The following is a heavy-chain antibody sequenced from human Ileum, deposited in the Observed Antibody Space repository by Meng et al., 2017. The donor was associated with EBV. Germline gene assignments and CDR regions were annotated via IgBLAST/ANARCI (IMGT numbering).Heavy chain of an antibody. D-gene: IGHD3-22*01. V-gene: IGHV4-4*02. CDR1: GGSSSRSDW. CDR2: TSHSGST. J-gene: IGHJ4*02. Sequence: QVQLQESGPGLVKPSETLSLTCAVSGGSSSRSDWWSWVRQPPGKGLEWIGETSHSGSTNYSPSLKSRVTISLDKSKNQLSLKLSSVTAADTAVYYCASSDYYRSDYWGQGTLVTVSS. CDR3: ASSDYYRSDY.